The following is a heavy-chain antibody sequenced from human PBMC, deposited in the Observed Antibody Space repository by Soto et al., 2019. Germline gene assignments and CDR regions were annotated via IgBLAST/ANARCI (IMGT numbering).Heavy chain of an antibody. CDR2: IKQDGSEK. D-gene: IGHD3-3*01. CDR3: ARDRVLRFLEWLPYYGMDV. V-gene: IGHV3-7*01. J-gene: IGHJ6*02. Sequence: EVQLVESGGGLVQPGGSLRLSCAASGFTFSSYWMSWVRQAPGKGLEWVANIKQDGSEKYYVDSVKGRFTISRDNAKKSLYLQMNSLRAEDTAVYYCARDRVLRFLEWLPYYGMDVWGQGTTVTVSS. CDR1: GFTFSSYW.